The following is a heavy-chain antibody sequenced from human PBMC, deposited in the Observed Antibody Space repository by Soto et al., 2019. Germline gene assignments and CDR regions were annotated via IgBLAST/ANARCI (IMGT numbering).Heavy chain of an antibody. CDR2: ISAYNGNT. J-gene: IGHJ6*02. CDR3: ARVSWGLLSKPYYYYYYGMDV. CDR1: GYTFTSYG. V-gene: IGHV1-18*01. D-gene: IGHD4-17*01. Sequence: ASVKVSCKASGYTFTSYGISWVRQAPGQGLEWMGWISAYNGNTNYAQKLQGRVTMTTDTSTSTAYMELRSLRSDDTAVYYCARVSWGLLSKPYYYYYYGMDVWGQGTTVTVSS.